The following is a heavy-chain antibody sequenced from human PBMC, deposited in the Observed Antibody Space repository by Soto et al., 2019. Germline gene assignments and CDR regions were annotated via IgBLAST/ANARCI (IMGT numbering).Heavy chain of an antibody. CDR2: INTNTGNP. J-gene: IGHJ5*02. V-gene: IGHV7-4-1*01. D-gene: IGHD3-9*01. CDR1: GYTFTSYA. CDR3: ARGSRYITILGLVIRDNWFDP. Sequence: ASVKVSCKASGYTFTSYAMNWVRQAPGQGLEWMGWINTNTGNPTYAQGFTGRFVFSLDTSVSTAYLQICSLKAEDTAVYYCARGSRYITILGLVIRDNWFDPWGQGTLVTVSS.